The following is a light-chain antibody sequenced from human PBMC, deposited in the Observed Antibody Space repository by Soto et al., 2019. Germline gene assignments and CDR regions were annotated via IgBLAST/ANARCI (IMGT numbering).Light chain of an antibody. Sequence: QSVLTQPPSVSAAPGQKVTISCSGSSSNIGNNYVSWYQQLPGTAPKLLIYDNDKRPSGIPDRFSGSKSGTLATLGITGLQTGDEADYYCGTWDGSLSALYVFGTGTKLTVL. V-gene: IGLV1-51*01. CDR1: SSNIGNNY. J-gene: IGLJ1*01. CDR2: DND. CDR3: GTWDGSLSALYV.